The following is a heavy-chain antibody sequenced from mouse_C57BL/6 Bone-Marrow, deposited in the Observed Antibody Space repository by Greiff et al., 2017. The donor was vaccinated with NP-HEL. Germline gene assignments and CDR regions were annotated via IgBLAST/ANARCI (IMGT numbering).Heavy chain of an antibody. CDR3: AIRLSIYYDYDGWFAY. D-gene: IGHD2-4*01. J-gene: IGHJ3*01. Sequence: QVQLQQPGAELVKPGASVKVSCKASGYTFTSYWMHWVKQRPGQGLEWIGRIHPSDSDTNYNQKFKGKATLTVGKSSSTAYMQLSSLTSEDSAVYYCAIRLSIYYDYDGWFAYWGQGTLVTVSA. V-gene: IGHV1-74*01. CDR2: IHPSDSDT. CDR1: GYTFTSYW.